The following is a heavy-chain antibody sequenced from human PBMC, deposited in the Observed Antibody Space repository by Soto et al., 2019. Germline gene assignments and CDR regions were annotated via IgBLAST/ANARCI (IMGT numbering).Heavy chain of an antibody. J-gene: IGHJ4*02. CDR3: ARHALQKEFAF. D-gene: IGHD3-10*01. V-gene: IGHV4-39*01. CDR2: GYQSGNT. CDR1: GGSVSSSSYY. Sequence: SDTLCLTCIVSGGSVSSSSYYWSWIRQPPGKGLEWIGSGYQSGNTYYNPSLRNRVAVSVDTSTNQVSLRVKFVTAADTGVYFCARHALQKEFAFGGQGPPAPVS.